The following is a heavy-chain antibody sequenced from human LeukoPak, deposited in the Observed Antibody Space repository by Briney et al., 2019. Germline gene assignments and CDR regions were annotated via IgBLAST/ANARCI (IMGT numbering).Heavy chain of an antibody. CDR1: GFTFSSYA. CDR2: ISYDGSNK. Sequence: GGSLRLSCAASGFTFSSYAMHWVRQAPGKGLEWVAVISYDGSNKYYADSVKGRFTISRDNSKTTLYLQMNSLRAEDTAVYYCARDGGMTTGSGHHYYYYGMDVWGQGTTVTVSS. J-gene: IGHJ6*02. D-gene: IGHD4-17*01. V-gene: IGHV3-30*04. CDR3: ARDGGMTTGSGHHYYYYGMDV.